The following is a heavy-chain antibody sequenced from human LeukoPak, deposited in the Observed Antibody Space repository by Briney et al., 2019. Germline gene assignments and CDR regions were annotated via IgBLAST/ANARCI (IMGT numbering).Heavy chain of an antibody. J-gene: IGHJ4*02. D-gene: IGHD2/OR15-2a*01. Sequence: GGSLRLSCAASGFTFITYSMNWVRQAPGKGLEWVSYISDSSNTKYYADSVKGRFTIFRDNAKNSLYLQMNSLRDEDTAVYYCARDLFQWALGDYWGQGTLVTVSS. CDR2: ISDSSNTK. V-gene: IGHV3-48*02. CDR1: GFTFITYS. CDR3: ARDLFQWALGDY.